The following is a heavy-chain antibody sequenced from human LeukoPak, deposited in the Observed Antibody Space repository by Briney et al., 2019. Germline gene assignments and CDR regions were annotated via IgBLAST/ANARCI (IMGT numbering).Heavy chain of an antibody. D-gene: IGHD1-26*01. J-gene: IGHJ4*02. CDR3: TRAGRSDHSGSFF. V-gene: IGHV3-74*01. CDR1: GFTFSSYW. CDR2: INGDESSI. Sequence: GGSLRLSCAASGFTFSSYWMHWVRQAPGKGLVWVSRINGDESSISYADSVKGRFTISRDNAKNTLCLQMNSLRAEDTAVYYCTRAGRSDHSGSFFWGQGTLVTVSS.